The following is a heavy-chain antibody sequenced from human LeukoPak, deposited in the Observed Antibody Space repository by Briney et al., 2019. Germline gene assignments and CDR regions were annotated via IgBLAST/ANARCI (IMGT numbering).Heavy chain of an antibody. V-gene: IGHV1-2*02. Sequence: ASVKVSCKASGYTFTGYYMHWVRQAPGQGLEWMGWINPNSGGTNYAQKLQGRVTMTRDTSISTAYMELSRLRSDDTAVYYCANLYCGGDCYSYWGQGTLVTVSS. J-gene: IGHJ4*02. D-gene: IGHD2-21*02. CDR2: INPNSGGT. CDR1: GYTFTGYY. CDR3: ANLYCGGDCYSY.